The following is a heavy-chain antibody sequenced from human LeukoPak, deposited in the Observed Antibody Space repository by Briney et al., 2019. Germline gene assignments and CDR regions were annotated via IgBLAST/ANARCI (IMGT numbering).Heavy chain of an antibody. CDR2: IYYTGRT. D-gene: IGHD2-15*01. V-gene: IGHV4-39*01. Sequence: PSETLSLTCTVSGDSIGSSTYYWAWIRQPPGEGLEWIGSIYYTGRTHYIPSLKSRVTISLDSSKNQFSLKMSSVTAADTAVYYCATQAPGGPLGFWGQGTLVTVSS. J-gene: IGHJ4*02. CDR3: ATQAPGGPLGF. CDR1: GDSIGSSTYY.